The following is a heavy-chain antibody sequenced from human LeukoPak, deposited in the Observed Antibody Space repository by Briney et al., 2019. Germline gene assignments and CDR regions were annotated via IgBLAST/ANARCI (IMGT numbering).Heavy chain of an antibody. J-gene: IGHJ4*02. V-gene: IGHV4-38-2*01. CDR2: IYHSGST. D-gene: IGHD2-15*01. CDR1: GYSISSGYY. CDR3: ARAPLGYCSGGSCYPFDY. Sequence: TSETLSLTCAVSGYSISSGYYWGWIRQPPGKGLEWIGSIYHSGSTYYNPSLKSRVTISVDTSKNQFSLKLSSVTAADTAVYYCARAPLGYCSGGSCYPFDYWGQGTLVTVSS.